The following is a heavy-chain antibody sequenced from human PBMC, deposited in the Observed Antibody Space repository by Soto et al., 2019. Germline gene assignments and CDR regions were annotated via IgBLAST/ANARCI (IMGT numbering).Heavy chain of an antibody. CDR2: INSEGTGT. V-gene: IGHV3-74*01. Sequence: GGSLRLSCAASGFTFSSYWMHWVRQVPGKGLVWVSRINSEGTGTIYADSVKGRFTISRDNAENTLYLQMNSLRAEDTAVYYCVRDYDSSGYNSDYWGQGTPVTVS. CDR3: VRDYDSSGYNSDY. CDR1: GFTFSSYW. D-gene: IGHD3-22*01. J-gene: IGHJ4*02.